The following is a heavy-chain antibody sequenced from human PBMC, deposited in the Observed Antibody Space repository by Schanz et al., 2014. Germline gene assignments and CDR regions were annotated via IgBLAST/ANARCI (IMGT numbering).Heavy chain of an antibody. CDR2: ISTSGTYM. D-gene: IGHD3-10*01. V-gene: IGHV3-21*04. J-gene: IGHJ4*02. CDR1: GFTFSSYA. Sequence: DVHLLESGGGLVQPGGSLRLSCAASGFTFSSYAMSWVRQAPGKGLEWVSSISTSGTYMYIADSLKGRLTISRDNSKNSLYLQMNSLRAEDTAVYYCARIGGSVFDYWAQGTLVTVSS. CDR3: ARIGGSVFDY.